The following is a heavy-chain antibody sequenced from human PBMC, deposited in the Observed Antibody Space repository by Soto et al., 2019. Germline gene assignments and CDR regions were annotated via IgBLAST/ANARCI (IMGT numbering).Heavy chain of an antibody. CDR1: GFTFSTYA. CDR3: AYFPQSDFWSGYNYYFDY. D-gene: IGHD3-3*01. Sequence: EVQLLESGGTLVQPGGSLRLSCAASGFTFSTYAMSWVRQAPGKGLEWVSAVSGSGSSTYYADSVKGRFTISRDNSKNTLYQQMSSRRAEDTAVYYGAYFPQSDFWSGYNYYFDYWGQGTLVTVSS. V-gene: IGHV3-23*01. J-gene: IGHJ4*02. CDR2: VSGSGSST.